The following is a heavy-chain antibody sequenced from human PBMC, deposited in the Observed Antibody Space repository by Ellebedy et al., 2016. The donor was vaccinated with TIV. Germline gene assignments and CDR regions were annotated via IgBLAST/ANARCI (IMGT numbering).Heavy chain of an antibody. CDR2: IKQDGSEK. CDR1: GFTFSNYW. CDR3: ARDQWLGRAYYFDS. D-gene: IGHD6-19*01. V-gene: IGHV3-7*01. J-gene: IGHJ4*02. Sequence: GGSPRLSCGTSGFTFSNYWMTWVRQAPGKGLEWVANIKQDGSEKYYVDSVKGRFSISRDNTKNSLYLQMNSLTDEDTAVYYCARDQWLGRAYYFDSWGQGTLVTVSS.